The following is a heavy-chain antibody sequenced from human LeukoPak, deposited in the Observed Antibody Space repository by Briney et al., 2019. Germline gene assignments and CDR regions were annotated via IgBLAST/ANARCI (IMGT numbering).Heavy chain of an antibody. V-gene: IGHV1-24*01. Sequence: ASVKVSCKVSGYTLTELSMHWVRQAPGKGLEWMGGFDPEDGETIYAQKFQGRVTMTEDTSTDTAYMELSSLRSEDTAVYYCATAVSTARRGRDWFDPWGQGTLVTVSS. CDR2: FDPEDGET. CDR1: GYTLTELS. CDR3: ATAVSTARRGRDWFDP. J-gene: IGHJ5*02. D-gene: IGHD2-21*02.